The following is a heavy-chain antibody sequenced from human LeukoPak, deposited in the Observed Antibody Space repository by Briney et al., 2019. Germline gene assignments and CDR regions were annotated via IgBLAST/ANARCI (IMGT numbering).Heavy chain of an antibody. CDR1: GFTFITYS. V-gene: IGHV3-48*01. Sequence: PGGSLRLSCAASGFTFITYSMNWVRQAPGKGLEWVSYISSSSSTIYYADSVKGRFTISRDNAKNSLYLQMNSLRAEDTAVYYCARDEYYYDSSGYSSFDYWGQGTLVTVSS. CDR2: ISSSSSTI. CDR3: ARDEYYYDSSGYSSFDY. J-gene: IGHJ4*02. D-gene: IGHD3-22*01.